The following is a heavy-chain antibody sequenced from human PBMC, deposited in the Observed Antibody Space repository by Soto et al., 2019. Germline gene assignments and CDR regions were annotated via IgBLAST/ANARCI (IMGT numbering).Heavy chain of an antibody. Sequence: SVKVSCKASGGTFSSYAISWVRQAPGQGLEWMGGIIPIFGTANYAQKFQGRVTITADESTSTAYMEPSSLRSEDTAVYYCARDLTILTMVRGVTYYYYYGMDVWGQGTTVTVSS. V-gene: IGHV1-69*13. D-gene: IGHD3-10*01. CDR2: IIPIFGTA. CDR3: ARDLTILTMVRGVTYYYYYGMDV. CDR1: GGTFSSYA. J-gene: IGHJ6*02.